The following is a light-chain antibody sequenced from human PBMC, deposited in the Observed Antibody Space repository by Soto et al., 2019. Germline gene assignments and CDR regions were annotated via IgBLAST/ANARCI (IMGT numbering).Light chain of an antibody. Sequence: QSVLTQPASVSGSPGQSIAISCTGTSSDVGGYNYVSWYQQHPGKAPTVMIYDVSNRPSGVSNRFSGSKSGNTASLTISRLQADDEADYYCSSYTSSSTYVFGTGTKVTVL. CDR1: SSDVGGYNY. CDR2: DVS. CDR3: SSYTSSSTYV. J-gene: IGLJ1*01. V-gene: IGLV2-14*01.